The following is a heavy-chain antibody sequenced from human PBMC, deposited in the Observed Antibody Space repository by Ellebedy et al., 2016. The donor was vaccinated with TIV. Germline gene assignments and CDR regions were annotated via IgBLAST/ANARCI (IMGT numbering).Heavy chain of an antibody. V-gene: IGHV3-21*04. CDR1: GFTFSSYS. J-gene: IGHJ3*02. D-gene: IGHD5-24*01. CDR3: ARVGGWLQSYAFDI. Sequence: GESLKISCAASGFTFSSYSMNWVRQAPGKGLEWVSSISSSSSYIYYADSVKGRFTISRDNAKNSLYLQMNSLRAEDTAVYYCARVGGWLQSYAFDIWGQGTMVTVSS. CDR2: ISSSSSYI.